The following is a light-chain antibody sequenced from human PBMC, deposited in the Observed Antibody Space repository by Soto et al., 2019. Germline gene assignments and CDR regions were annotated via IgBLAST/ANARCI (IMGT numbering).Light chain of an antibody. J-gene: IGKJ4*01. Sequence: DIQMTQSPSTLSAFVGDRVTITCRASQSISSWLAWYQQKPGKAPNLLIYKASNLESGVPSRFSGSGSGTDFTLTINSLQPDDFATYYCQQYISYPLTFGRGSRVEIK. V-gene: IGKV1-5*03. CDR1: QSISSW. CDR2: KAS. CDR3: QQYISYPLT.